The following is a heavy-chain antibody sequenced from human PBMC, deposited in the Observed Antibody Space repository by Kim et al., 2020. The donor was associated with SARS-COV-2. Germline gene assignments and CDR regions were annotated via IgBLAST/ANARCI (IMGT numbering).Heavy chain of an antibody. CDR3: AIGRGMVVPAAHFDY. V-gene: IGHV1-18*01. CDR2: ISAYNGNT. Sequence: ASVKVSCKASGYTFTTYGISWVRQAPGQGLEWMGWISAYNGNTNYAQKLQGIVTMTTDTSTSTAYMELRSLRSDDTAVYYCAIGRGMVVPAAHFDYWGQGTLVTVSS. CDR1: GYTFTTYG. J-gene: IGHJ4*02. D-gene: IGHD2-2*01.